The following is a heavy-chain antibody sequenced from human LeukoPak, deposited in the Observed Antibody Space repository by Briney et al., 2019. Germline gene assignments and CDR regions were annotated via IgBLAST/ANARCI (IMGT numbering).Heavy chain of an antibody. J-gene: IGHJ4*02. V-gene: IGHV4-31*03. CDR2: IYYSGST. CDR3: ARGRGYYDYVWGSYPAHYFDY. Sequence: PSETLSLTCTVSGGSISSGSYYWSWIRQHPGKGLEWIGYIYYSGSTYYNPSLKSRVTISVDTSKNQFSLKLSSVTAADTAVYYCARGRGYYDYVWGSYPAHYFDYWGQGTLVTVSS. CDR1: GGSISSGSYY. D-gene: IGHD3-16*02.